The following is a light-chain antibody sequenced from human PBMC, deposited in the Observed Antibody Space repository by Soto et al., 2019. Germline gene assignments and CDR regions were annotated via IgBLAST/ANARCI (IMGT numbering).Light chain of an antibody. Sequence: QPVLTQSPSASASLGASVKLTCTLSSEHSSYAIAWHQQQPEKGPRYLMKLNSDGSHSKGDGIPDRFSGSSSGAERYLTISSFQSEDEADYYCQTWGTGTHVVFGGGTKLTVL. CDR2: LNSDGSH. CDR1: SEHSSYA. V-gene: IGLV4-69*01. CDR3: QTWGTGTHVV. J-gene: IGLJ2*01.